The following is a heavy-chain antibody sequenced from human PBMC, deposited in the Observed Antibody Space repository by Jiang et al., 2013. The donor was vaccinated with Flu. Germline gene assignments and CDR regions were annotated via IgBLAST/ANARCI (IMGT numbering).Heavy chain of an antibody. Sequence: VQLLESGGGLVKPGGSLRLSCAASGFTFRSYGMNWVRQAPGKGLEWVSSISSSSSYIYYADSLKGRFTISRDNAKNSLYLQMNSLRAEDTAVYYCARAREGYDSSGYYRHTDWFDPWGQGTLVTVS. J-gene: IGHJ5*02. V-gene: IGHV3-21*01. CDR2: ISSSSSYI. CDR1: GFTFRSYG. D-gene: IGHD3-22*01. CDR3: ARAREGYDSSGYYRHTDWFDP.